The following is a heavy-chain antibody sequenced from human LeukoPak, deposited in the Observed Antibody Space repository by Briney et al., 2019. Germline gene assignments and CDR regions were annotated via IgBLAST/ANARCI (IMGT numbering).Heavy chain of an antibody. Sequence: SSETLSLTRTVSGDAITGSSYLWDWTRQAPGNGLEWIGRLYYTRTTHSSPPLKSRVTRSPDTSQNHFCLKFYSVPAPHTTVFFCARQYYDSTGYYYFDHWGQGTLVSVSS. CDR2: LYYTRTT. J-gene: IGHJ4*02. D-gene: IGHD3-22*01. CDR1: GDAITGSSYL. V-gene: IGHV4-39*02. CDR3: ARQYYDSTGYYYFDH.